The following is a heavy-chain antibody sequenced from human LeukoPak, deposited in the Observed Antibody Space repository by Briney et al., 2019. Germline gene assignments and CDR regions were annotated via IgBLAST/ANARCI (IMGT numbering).Heavy chain of an antibody. CDR1: GFTFSSYA. V-gene: IGHV3-23*01. CDR3: AKGGWYYDSSGYPSLNDPFDY. J-gene: IGHJ4*02. Sequence: GGSLRLSCSASGFTFSSYAMSWVRQAPGKGLEWVSAISGSGGSTYYADSVKGRFTISRDNSKNTLYLQMNSLRAEDTAVYYCAKGGWYYDSSGYPSLNDPFDYWGQGTLVTVSS. D-gene: IGHD3-22*01. CDR2: ISGSGGST.